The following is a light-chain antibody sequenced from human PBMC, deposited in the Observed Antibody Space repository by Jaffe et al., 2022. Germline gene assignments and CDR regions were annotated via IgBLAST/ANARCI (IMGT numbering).Light chain of an antibody. CDR1: QGISSY. CDR2: SAS. CDR3: LQLNAYPLT. J-gene: IGKJ1*01. Sequence: DIQLTQSPSFLSASVGDRVTITCRASQGISSYLAWYQQKPGNAPKLLIYSASTLQRGVPSRFSGSGSGTEFTLTISSLQPEDFAAYYCLQLNAYPLTFGQGTKVEIK. V-gene: IGKV1-9*01.